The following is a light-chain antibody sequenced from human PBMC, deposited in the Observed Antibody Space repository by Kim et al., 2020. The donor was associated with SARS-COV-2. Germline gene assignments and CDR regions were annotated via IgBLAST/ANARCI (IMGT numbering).Light chain of an antibody. CDR2: DVS. J-gene: IGLJ1*01. CDR3: GSYTSSSTYV. V-gene: IGLV2-14*01. CDR1: SSDVGGYNY. Sequence: LTQPASVSGSPGQSINISCTGTSSDVGGYNYVSWYQQHPGKAPKLMIYDVSKRSSGVSNRFSGSKSGNTASLTISGLQAEDEADYYCGSYTSSSTYVFGTGTKVTVL.